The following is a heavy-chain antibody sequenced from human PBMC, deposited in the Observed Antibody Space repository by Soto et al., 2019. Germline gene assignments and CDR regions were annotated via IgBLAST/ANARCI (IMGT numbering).Heavy chain of an antibody. CDR1: GYIFAGYL. CDR2: IDPSDAQT. CDR3: ARQIYDSDTGPNFQYYFDS. D-gene: IGHD3-22*01. V-gene: IGHV5-10-1*01. J-gene: IGHJ4*02. Sequence: GAALKISCNGSGYIFAGYLNTGVREKPGKGLEWRGRIDPSDAQTYYSPSFRGHVTISVTKSITTVFLQWSSLRASDTAMYYCARQIYDSDTGPNFQYYFDSWGQGTPVTVSS.